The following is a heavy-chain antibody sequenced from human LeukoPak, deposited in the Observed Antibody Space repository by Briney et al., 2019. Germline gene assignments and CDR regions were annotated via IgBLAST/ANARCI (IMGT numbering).Heavy chain of an antibody. CDR1: GFTFGTYW. Sequence: PGGSLRLSCVGSGFTFGTYWMTWVRRAPGKGLEWVANIKYDGSEKYYVDSVKGRFTISRDNAKNSLYLQMNSLRVEDTAVYYCARDVGLSGYDLNDYWGQGTLVTVSS. CDR3: ARDVGLSGYDLNDY. D-gene: IGHD5-12*01. J-gene: IGHJ4*02. CDR2: IKYDGSEK. V-gene: IGHV3-7*01.